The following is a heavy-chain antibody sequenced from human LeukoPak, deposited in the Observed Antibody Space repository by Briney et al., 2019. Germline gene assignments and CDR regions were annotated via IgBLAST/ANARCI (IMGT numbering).Heavy chain of an antibody. Sequence: PGGSLRLSCAASGFTFSSYAMSWVRQAPGKGLEWVSAISGSGGNTYYADSVKGRFTISRDNSKNTLYLQMNSLRAEDTAVYYCAKFWYSGPATTVTTGGGNDYWGQGTLVTVSS. V-gene: IGHV3-23*01. CDR3: AKFWYSGPATTVTTGGGNDY. D-gene: IGHD4-17*01. CDR2: ISGSGGNT. CDR1: GFTFSSYA. J-gene: IGHJ4*02.